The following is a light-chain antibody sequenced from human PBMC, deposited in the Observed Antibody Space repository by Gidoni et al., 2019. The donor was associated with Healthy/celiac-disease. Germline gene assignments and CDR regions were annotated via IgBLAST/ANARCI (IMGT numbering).Light chain of an antibody. CDR3: QHYNNLPQT. CDR1: QSVSSN. V-gene: IGKV3-15*01. J-gene: IGKJ1*01. CDR2: DAS. Sequence: EVVMTQSPATLSVSPGERATLSCMARQSVSSNLAWYQQKPGQAPRHLIYDASARATGVPARFSVSGSGTEFTLTISSLQSEDFAVYSCQHYNNLPQTFGQVTKVEIK.